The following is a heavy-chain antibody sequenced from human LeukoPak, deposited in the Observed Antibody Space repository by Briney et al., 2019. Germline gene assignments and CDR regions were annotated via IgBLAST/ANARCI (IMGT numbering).Heavy chain of an antibody. CDR1: GFTFSNYW. D-gene: IGHD5/OR15-5a*01. J-gene: IGHJ4*02. V-gene: IGHV3-74*01. CDR2: INSDETST. CDR3: ASRRSTSFDY. Sequence: GGSLRLTCAASGFTFSNYWMHWVRQAPGKGLEWVSRINSDETSTNYADSVKGRFTISRDNAKNTLYLQMNSLRAEDTAVYYCASRRSTSFDYWGQGTLVTVSS.